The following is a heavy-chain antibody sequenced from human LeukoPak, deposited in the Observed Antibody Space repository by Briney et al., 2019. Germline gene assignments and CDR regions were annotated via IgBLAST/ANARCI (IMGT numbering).Heavy chain of an antibody. J-gene: IGHJ4*02. D-gene: IGHD6-13*01. V-gene: IGHV3-23*01. CDR2: ISGGGGST. Sequence: GGSLRLSCEGSGFTFAGHALTWVRQAPGKGLEWVSTISGGGGSTHYADSVKGRFTISRDNSKDTVFLQIDNLRADDTAIYYCAREGGSCTSNSCSDYFDYWGQGTLVTVSS. CDR3: AREGGSCTSNSCSDYFDY. CDR1: GFTFAGHA.